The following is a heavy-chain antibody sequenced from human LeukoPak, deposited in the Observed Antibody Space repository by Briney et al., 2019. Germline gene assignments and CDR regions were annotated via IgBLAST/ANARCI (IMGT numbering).Heavy chain of an antibody. D-gene: IGHD3-3*01. CDR1: GGSISSYY. CDR3: AGLPYYDFWSGYYWGPRDWFDP. CDR2: IYYSGST. V-gene: IGHV4-59*08. Sequence: KPSETLSLTCTVSGGSISSYYWSWIRQPPGKGLEWIGYIYYSGSTNYNPSLKSRVTISVDTSKNQFSLKLSSVTAADTAVYYCAGLPYYDFWSGYYWGPRDWFDPWGQGTLVTVSS. J-gene: IGHJ5*02.